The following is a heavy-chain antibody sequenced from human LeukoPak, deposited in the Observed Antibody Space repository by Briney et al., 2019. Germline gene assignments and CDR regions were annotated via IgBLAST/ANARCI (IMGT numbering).Heavy chain of an antibody. J-gene: IGHJ6*02. D-gene: IGHD4-17*01. Sequence: SETLSLTCTVSGGSISSGDYYWSWIRQPPGKGLEWIGYIYYSGSTYYNPSLKSRVTISVDTSKNQFSLKLSSVTAADTAVYYCARAGPIDYGATEGHYYGMDVWGQGTTVTVSS. CDR3: ARAGPIDYGATEGHYYGMDV. V-gene: IGHV4-30-4*01. CDR2: IYYSGST. CDR1: GGSISSGDYY.